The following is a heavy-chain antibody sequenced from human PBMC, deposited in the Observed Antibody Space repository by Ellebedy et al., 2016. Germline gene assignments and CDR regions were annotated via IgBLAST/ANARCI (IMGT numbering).Heavy chain of an antibody. Sequence: SETLSLXXAVYGGSFSGDFWSWIRQSPGKGLEWIGEINHTGSTNYNPSLKSRVTISVDTSKNQFSLKLTSVTAADTAVYYCARTFGGGPLPLRRGIWFSPWGQGTLVTVSS. V-gene: IGHV4-34*01. J-gene: IGHJ5*02. CDR1: GGSFSGDF. D-gene: IGHD3-3*01. CDR2: INHTGST. CDR3: ARTFGGGPLPLRRGIWFSP.